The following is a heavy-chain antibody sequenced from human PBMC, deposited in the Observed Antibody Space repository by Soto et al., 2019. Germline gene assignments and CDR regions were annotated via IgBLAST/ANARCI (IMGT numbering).Heavy chain of an antibody. CDR2: ISSSSSYT. J-gene: IGHJ4*02. CDR1: GFSLSDYY. D-gene: IGHD3-22*01. Sequence: GSLRLSGAASGFSLSDYYMGWIRQAPGKGLEGVSYISSSSSYTNYADSVKGRFTISRDNAKNSLYLQMNSLRAEDTAVYYCARENYYDSSGYSDYWGQGTLVTVSS. V-gene: IGHV3-11*06. CDR3: ARENYYDSSGYSDY.